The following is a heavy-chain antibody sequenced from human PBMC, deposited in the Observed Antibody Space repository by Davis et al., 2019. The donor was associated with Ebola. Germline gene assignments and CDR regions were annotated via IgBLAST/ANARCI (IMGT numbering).Heavy chain of an antibody. D-gene: IGHD2-8*02. Sequence: GGSLRLSCAASGFTFSSYGMHWVRQAPGQGLEWVAVIWCDGSNKYYADSVKGRFTISRDNSKNTLDLQMNSLRPEDTAVYYCVKTRSNWWNDALEIWGRGTMVIVSS. CDR1: GFTFSSYG. CDR3: VKTRSNWWNDALEI. J-gene: IGHJ3*02. CDR2: IWCDGSNK. V-gene: IGHV3-30*02.